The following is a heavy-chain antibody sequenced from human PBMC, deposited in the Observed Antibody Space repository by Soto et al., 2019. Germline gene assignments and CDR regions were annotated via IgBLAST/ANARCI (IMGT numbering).Heavy chain of an antibody. CDR1: GFSLSTSGMC. Sequence: SGPTLVNPTQTLTLTCTFSGFSLSTSGMCVSWIRQPPGKALEWLARIDWDDDKYYSTSLKTRLTISKDTSKNQVVLTMTNMDPVDTATYYCARIAYEYIWGSYPAQRFDDWGQGTLVTVSS. V-gene: IGHV2-70*11. J-gene: IGHJ4*02. D-gene: IGHD3-16*02. CDR3: ARIAYEYIWGSYPAQRFDD. CDR2: IDWDDDK.